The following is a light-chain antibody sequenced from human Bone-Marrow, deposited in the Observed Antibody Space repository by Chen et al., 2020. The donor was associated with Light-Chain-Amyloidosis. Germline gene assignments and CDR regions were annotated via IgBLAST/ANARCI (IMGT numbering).Light chain of an antibody. Sequence: SYVLTQPSSVSVASGQTATIACGGNNIGSTSVHWYQQTPGQAPILVVYDDSDRPSGIPERLSGYNSGNTATLTISRVEAWDEADYYCQVWDRSSDRPVFGGGTKLTVL. CDR3: QVWDRSSDRPV. J-gene: IGLJ3*02. V-gene: IGLV3-21*02. CDR1: NIGSTS. CDR2: DDS.